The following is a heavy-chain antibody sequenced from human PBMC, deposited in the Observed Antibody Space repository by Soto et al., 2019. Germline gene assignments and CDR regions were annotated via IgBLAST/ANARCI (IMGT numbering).Heavy chain of an antibody. CDR1: GFTFSSYA. J-gene: IGHJ6*02. D-gene: IGHD2-2*01. Sequence: QVQLVESGGGVVQPGRSLRLSCAASGFTFSSYAMHWVRQAPGKGLEWVAVISYDGSNKYYADSVKGRFTISRDNSKNRLYLQMNSLRAEDTAVYYCARDKSRSGGSMAVWGQGTTVTVSS. CDR3: ARDKSRSGGSMAV. CDR2: ISYDGSNK. V-gene: IGHV3-30-3*01.